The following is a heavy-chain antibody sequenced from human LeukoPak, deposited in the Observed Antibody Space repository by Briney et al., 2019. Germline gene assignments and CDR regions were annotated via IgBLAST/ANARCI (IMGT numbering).Heavy chain of an antibody. V-gene: IGHV1-2*02. Sequence: ASVKVSCKASGYTFTGYYMHWVRQAPGQGLEWMGWINPNSGGTNYAQKFQGRVTITRNTSISTAYMELSSLRSEDTAVYYCARGQRSVAVSLDYWGQGTLVTVSS. D-gene: IGHD6-19*01. J-gene: IGHJ4*02. CDR3: ARGQRSVAVSLDY. CDR1: GYTFTGYY. CDR2: INPNSGGT.